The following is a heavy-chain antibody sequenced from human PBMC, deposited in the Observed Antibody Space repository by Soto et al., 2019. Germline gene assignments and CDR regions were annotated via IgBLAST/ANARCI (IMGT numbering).Heavy chain of an antibody. CDR1: GASVSSAEHY. V-gene: IGHV4-30-4*01. CDR2: TYYSGGS. D-gene: IGHD5-12*01. CDR3: ARLSGYDPAGAADK. Sequence: QVQLQESGPGLVKASQTLSLTCTLSGASVSSAEHYWSWIRQPPGKGLEWIGYTYYSGGSYYNASLQRRVSISADTSQNQFSRKLTSVTAADTAVYYCARLSGYDPAGAADKWGPGILVSVSS. J-gene: IGHJ4*02.